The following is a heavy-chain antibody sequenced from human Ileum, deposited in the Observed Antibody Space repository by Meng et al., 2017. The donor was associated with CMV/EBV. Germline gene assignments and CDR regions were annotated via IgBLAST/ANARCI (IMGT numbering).Heavy chain of an antibody. CDR1: GFTFSSYS. Sequence: GESLKISCAASGFTFSSYSMNWVRQAPGKGLEWVSSISSSSSYIYYADAVKGRFTISRDNAKNSLYLQMNSLRAEDTAVYSCAREEGRGTLLYYYYGMDVWGQGTMVTVSS. J-gene: IGHJ6*02. V-gene: IGHV3-21*01. CDR3: AREEGRGTLLYYYYGMDV. D-gene: IGHD1-26*01. CDR2: ISSSSSYI.